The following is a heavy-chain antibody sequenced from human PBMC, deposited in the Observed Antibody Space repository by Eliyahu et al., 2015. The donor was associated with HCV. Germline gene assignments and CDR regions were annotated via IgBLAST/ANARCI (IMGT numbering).Heavy chain of an antibody. J-gene: IGHJ4*02. CDR3: ARRGFADY. CDR1: GFTFSSYS. Sequence: EVQLVESGGGLVQPGGSLRLSCAASGFTFSSYSMNWVRQAPGKGLEWVSYISNTSSTIYYTDSVKGRFTISRDNAKNSLYLQMNSLRAEDTAIYYCARRGFADYWGQGTLVTVSS. CDR2: ISNTSSTI. V-gene: IGHV3-48*01. D-gene: IGHD5-12*01.